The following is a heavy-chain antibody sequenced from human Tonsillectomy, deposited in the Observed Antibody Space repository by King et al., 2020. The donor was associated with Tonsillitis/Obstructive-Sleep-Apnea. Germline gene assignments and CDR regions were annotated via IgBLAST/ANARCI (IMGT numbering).Heavy chain of an antibody. CDR2: FDPENGET. CDR3: ATQTSTGGAFAY. J-gene: IGHJ4*02. V-gene: IGHV1-24*01. D-gene: IGHD3-10*01. CDR1: GYSLTELS. Sequence: QVQLVQSGAEVKKPGASVMVSCKVSGYSLTELSMHWVRQAPGKGLEWMGGFDPENGETIYAQKFQGRVTMTEDTSTDTAYMELSSLRYDDTAVYYCATQTSTGGAFAYWGQGTLVTVSS.